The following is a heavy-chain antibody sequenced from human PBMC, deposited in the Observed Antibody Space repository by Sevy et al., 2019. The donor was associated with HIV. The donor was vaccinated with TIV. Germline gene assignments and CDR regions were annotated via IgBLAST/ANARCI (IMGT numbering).Heavy chain of an antibody. D-gene: IGHD3-22*01. V-gene: IGHV4-59*01. CDR3: ARGEYYYDSSGYYYGPGYYYYYYGMDV. CDR2: IYYSGST. CDR1: GGSISSYY. J-gene: IGHJ6*02. Sequence: SETLSLTCTVSGGSISSYYWSWIRQPPGKGLEWIGYIYYSGSTNYNPSLKGRVTISVDTSKNQFSLKLSSVTAADTAVYYCARGEYYYDSSGYYYGPGYYYYYYGMDVWGQGTTVTVSS.